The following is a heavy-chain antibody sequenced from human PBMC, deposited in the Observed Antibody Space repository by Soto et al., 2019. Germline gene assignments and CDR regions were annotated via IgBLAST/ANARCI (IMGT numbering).Heavy chain of an antibody. CDR3: ARLAKGSRVTS. CDR1: GFRFSDHS. J-gene: IGHJ4*02. CDR2: ITSSGDSI. D-gene: IGHD4-17*01. Sequence: EVQLLESGGGLLHPGGSLRLSCVASGFRFSDHSMNWVRQAPGKGLEWVSYITSSGDSIYYADSVKGRFTVSRDNAKNALFLQMNSLRDEDTAVYYCARLAKGSRVTSWGQGTLVTVSS. V-gene: IGHV3-48*02.